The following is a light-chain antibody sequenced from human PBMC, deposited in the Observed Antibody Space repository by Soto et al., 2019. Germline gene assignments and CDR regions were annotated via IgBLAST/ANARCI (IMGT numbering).Light chain of an antibody. J-gene: IGKJ1*01. V-gene: IGKV3-20*01. CDR2: GAS. CDR1: QSVSSSY. Sequence: EIVLTQSPGTLSLSPGERATLSCRASQSVSSSYLAWYQQKPGQAPRLLISGASGRAAGTPDRFSGSGSGTDFTLTISRLEPEDFAVYYCQHYGRSQRTFGQGTKVEIK. CDR3: QHYGRSQRT.